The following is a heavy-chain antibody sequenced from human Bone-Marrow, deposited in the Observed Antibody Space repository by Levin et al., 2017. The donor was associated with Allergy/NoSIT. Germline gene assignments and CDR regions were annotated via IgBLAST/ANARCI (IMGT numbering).Heavy chain of an antibody. Sequence: PGGSLRLSCAASGFTFSSYGMHWVRQAPGKGLEWVAVIWYDGSNKYYADSVKGRFTISRDNSKNTLYLQMNSLRAEDTAVYYCARGFQQWLDYEILDYWGQGTLVTVAS. CDR3: ARGFQQWLDYEILDY. J-gene: IGHJ4*02. CDR1: GFTFSSYG. CDR2: IWYDGSNK. V-gene: IGHV3-33*01. D-gene: IGHD6-19*01.